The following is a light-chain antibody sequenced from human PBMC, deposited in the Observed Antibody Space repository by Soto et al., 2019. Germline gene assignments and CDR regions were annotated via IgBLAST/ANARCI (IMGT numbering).Light chain of an antibody. Sequence: QSALTQPASVSGSPRQSITISCTGTSSDVGSYNLVSWYQQHPGKAPKLMIYEVSKRPSGVSNRFSGSKSGNTASLTISGLQAEDEADYYCCSYAGSSTFGVVFGGGTKLTVL. CDR3: CSYAGSSTFGVV. J-gene: IGLJ2*01. V-gene: IGLV2-23*02. CDR2: EVS. CDR1: SSDVGSYNL.